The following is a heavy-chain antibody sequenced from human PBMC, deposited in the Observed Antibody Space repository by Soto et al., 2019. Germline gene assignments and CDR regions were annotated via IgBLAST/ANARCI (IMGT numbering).Heavy chain of an antibody. V-gene: IGHV4-4*07. CDR1: GGSISSYY. Sequence: PSETLSLTCTVSGGSISSYYWSWIRQPAGKGLEWIGRIYTSGSTNYNPSLKSRVTMSVDTSKSQFSLKLSSVTAADTAVYYCARGSTMKTLGPREYYYYYGMDVWGQGTTVTVSS. CDR3: ARGSTMKTLGPREYYYYYGMDV. CDR2: IYTSGST. D-gene: IGHD3-22*01. J-gene: IGHJ6*02.